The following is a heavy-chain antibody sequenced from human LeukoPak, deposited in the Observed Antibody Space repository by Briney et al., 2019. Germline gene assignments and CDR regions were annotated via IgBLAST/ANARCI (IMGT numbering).Heavy chain of an antibody. CDR1: GYTLTELS. J-gene: IGHJ4*02. Sequence: ASVKVSCKVSGYTLTELSMHWVRQAPGKGLEWMGGFDPEDGETIYAQKFQGRVTMTEDTSTDTAYMELSSLRSEDTAVYYCATGGHRGEPSSYYDILTGYYNDGGDFDHWGQGTLVTVSS. CDR2: FDPEDGET. V-gene: IGHV1-24*01. D-gene: IGHD3-9*01. CDR3: ATGGHRGEPSSYYDILTGYYNDGGDFDH.